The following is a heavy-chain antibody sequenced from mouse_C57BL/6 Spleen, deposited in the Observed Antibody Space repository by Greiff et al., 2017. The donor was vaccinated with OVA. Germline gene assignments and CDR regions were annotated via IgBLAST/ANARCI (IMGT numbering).Heavy chain of an antibody. D-gene: IGHD1-1*01. CDR1: GYTFTSYW. J-gene: IGHJ2*01. CDR3: ARGDYGSSLYYFDY. Sequence: QVQLKQPGAELVKPGASVKLSCKASGYTFTSYWMHWVKQRPGQGLEWIGMIHPNSGSTNYNEKFKSKATLTVDKSSSTAYMQLSSLTSEDSAVYYCARGDYGSSLYYFDYWGQGTTLTVSS. V-gene: IGHV1-64*01. CDR2: IHPNSGST.